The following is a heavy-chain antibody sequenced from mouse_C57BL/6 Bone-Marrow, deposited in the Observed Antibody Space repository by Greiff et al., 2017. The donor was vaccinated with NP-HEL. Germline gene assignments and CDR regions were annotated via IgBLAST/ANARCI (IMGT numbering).Heavy chain of an antibody. D-gene: IGHD1-1*01. J-gene: IGHJ1*03. CDR3: TRAPDYYGSSYSYWYFDV. Sequence: EVMLVESGEGLAKPGGSLKLSCAASGFTFSSYAMSWVRQTPEKRLEWVAYISSGGDYTYYADTVKGRFTISRDNARNTLYLQMSSLKSEDTAMYYCTRAPDYYGSSYSYWYFDVWGTGTTVTVSS. CDR2: ISSGGDYT. CDR1: GFTFSSYA. V-gene: IGHV5-9-1*02.